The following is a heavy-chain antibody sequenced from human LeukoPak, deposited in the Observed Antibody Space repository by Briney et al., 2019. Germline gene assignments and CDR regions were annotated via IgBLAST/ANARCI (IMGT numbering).Heavy chain of an antibody. CDR1: GFTFSSYG. V-gene: IGHV3-23*01. J-gene: IGHJ4*02. Sequence: GGTLRLSCAASGFTFSSYGMSWVRQAPGKGLEWVSIISGSGDTTHYTDSVKGRFTISRDNSKNTLYLQMNSLRAEDTAIYYCAKGPLRGVTKGPIEFWGQGTLVTVSS. CDR2: ISGSGDTT. D-gene: IGHD3-10*01. CDR3: AKGPLRGVTKGPIEF.